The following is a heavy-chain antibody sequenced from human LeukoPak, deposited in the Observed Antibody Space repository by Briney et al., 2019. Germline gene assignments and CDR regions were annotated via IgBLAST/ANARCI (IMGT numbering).Heavy chain of an antibody. Sequence: SETLSLTCAVYGASFSGYYWSWIRHPPGKGREWIGEINHSGSTNYNPSLKSRFNISVDTSKNQFSLKLSSVTAADTAVYYCARILITFGGVIVYPLHSLDYYYYMDVWGKGTTVTISS. CDR3: ARILITFGGVIVYPLHSLDYYYYMDV. D-gene: IGHD3-16*02. CDR1: GASFSGYY. V-gene: IGHV4-34*01. CDR2: INHSGST. J-gene: IGHJ6*03.